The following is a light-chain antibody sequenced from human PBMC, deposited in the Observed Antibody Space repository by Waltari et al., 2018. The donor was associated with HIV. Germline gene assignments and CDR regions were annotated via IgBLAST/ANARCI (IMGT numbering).Light chain of an antibody. CDR1: SSDVGSYNL. CDR2: EVS. V-gene: IGLV2-23*02. J-gene: IGLJ1*01. CDR3: CSYVGWSTILYV. Sequence: QSALTQPASVSGSPGPSITISCTGTSSDVGSYNLVSSYQQHPGKAPKLMIYEVSKRPSGVSNRFSGSKSGNTASLTISGLQAEDEADYYCCSYVGWSTILYVFGTGTKVTVL.